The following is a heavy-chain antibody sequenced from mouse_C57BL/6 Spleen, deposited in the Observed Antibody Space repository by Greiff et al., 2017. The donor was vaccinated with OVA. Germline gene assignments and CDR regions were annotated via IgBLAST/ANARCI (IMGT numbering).Heavy chain of an antibody. Sequence: VQLVESGAELVKPGASVKLSCKASGYAFTSYWMNWVKQRPGKGLEWIGQIYPGDGDTNYNGKFKGKATLTADKSSSTAYRQLSSLTSEDSSVYFCARRGNSRCYDLDYWGQGTSVTVSS. J-gene: IGHJ4*01. CDR1: GYAFTSYW. CDR3: ARRGNSRCYDLDY. D-gene: IGHD1-1*01. CDR2: IYPGDGDT. V-gene: IGHV1-80*01.